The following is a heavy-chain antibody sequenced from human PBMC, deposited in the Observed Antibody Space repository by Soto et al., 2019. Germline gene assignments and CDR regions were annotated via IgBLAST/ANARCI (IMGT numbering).Heavy chain of an antibody. D-gene: IGHD5-18*01. Sequence: SETLSLTCAVSGCSISSYYWSWIRQPPGKGLEWIGYIYYSGSTNYNPSLKSRVTISVDTSKNQFSLKLSSVTAADTAVYYCARDKGYSYGFYDAFDIWGQGTMVTVSS. CDR1: GCSISSYY. J-gene: IGHJ3*02. CDR3: ARDKGYSYGFYDAFDI. V-gene: IGHV4-59*01. CDR2: IYYSGST.